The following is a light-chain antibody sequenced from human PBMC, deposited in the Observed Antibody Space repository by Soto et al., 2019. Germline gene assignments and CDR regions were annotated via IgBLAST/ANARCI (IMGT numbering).Light chain of an antibody. CDR1: QGISNW. V-gene: IGKV1-12*01. CDR3: QQANSFAYT. J-gene: IGKJ2*01. CDR2: ATS. Sequence: DIQMTQSPSSVSASVGDRVTITCRASQGISNWLAWYQQKAGKAHKLLIYATSTLQSGVPSRFRGSGSGTEFTLTISSLQPDDVASYYCQQANSFAYTFGQGTKLEIK.